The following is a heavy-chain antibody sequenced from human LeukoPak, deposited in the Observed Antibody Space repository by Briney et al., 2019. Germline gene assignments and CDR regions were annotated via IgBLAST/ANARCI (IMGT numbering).Heavy chain of an antibody. V-gene: IGHV3-33*01. D-gene: IGHD6-19*01. CDR3: AGSIAVAGTIDY. J-gene: IGHJ4*02. Sequence: PGGSLRLSCAASGFTFSSYGMHWVRQAPGKGLEWVAVIWYDGSNKYYADSVKGRFTISRDNSKNTLYLQMNSLRVEDTAVYYCAGSIAVAGTIDYWAREPWSPSPQ. CDR1: GFTFSSYG. CDR2: IWYDGSNK.